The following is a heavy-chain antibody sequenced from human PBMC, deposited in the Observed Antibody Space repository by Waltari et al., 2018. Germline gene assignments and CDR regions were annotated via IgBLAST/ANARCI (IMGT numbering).Heavy chain of an antibody. Sequence: QVQLQESGQGLVKPSGTLSLTCAVSGSSLSGHYWWRWVRQSPEKGLEWIGQVHHSGKTHYNPSLQSRVAISVDKPKNQFSLNLNSVTAADTAIYYCAGDRAIGLFFDYWGRGTLVTVSS. CDR1: GSSLSGHYW. V-gene: IGHV4-4*02. CDR3: AGDRAIGLFFDY. J-gene: IGHJ4*02. CDR2: VHHSGKT. D-gene: IGHD2-2*01.